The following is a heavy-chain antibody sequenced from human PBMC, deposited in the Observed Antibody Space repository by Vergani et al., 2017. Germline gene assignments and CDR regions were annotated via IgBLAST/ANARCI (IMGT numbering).Heavy chain of an antibody. Sequence: QVQLHESGPGLVKPSQTLSLTCTVSGGSITSGSFYWSWIRQPAGKGLEWIGRIHSSGTTNYNPSLKSRVTLSVDTSKNQLSLRMTSVTAADTAVYYCARDHRDYNNYPGTFDIWGQGSMVTVSS. CDR2: IHSSGTT. CDR3: ARDHRDYNNYPGTFDI. D-gene: IGHD5-24*01. J-gene: IGHJ3*02. CDR1: GGSITSGSFY. V-gene: IGHV4-61*02.